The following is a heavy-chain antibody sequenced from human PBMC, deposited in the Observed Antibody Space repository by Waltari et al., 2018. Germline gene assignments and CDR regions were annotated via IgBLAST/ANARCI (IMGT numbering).Heavy chain of an antibody. D-gene: IGHD5-18*01. J-gene: IGHJ6*02. CDR2: INPNSGGT. Sequence: QVQLVQSGAEVKKPGASVKVSCKASGYTFTGYYMHWVRQAPGQGLEWMGWINPNSGGTNYAQKFQGRVTMTRDTSISTAYMELSRLRSDDTAVYYCARDRGYSYGAHYGMDVWGQGTTVTVSS. CDR1: GYTFTGYY. CDR3: ARDRGYSYGAHYGMDV. V-gene: IGHV1-2*02.